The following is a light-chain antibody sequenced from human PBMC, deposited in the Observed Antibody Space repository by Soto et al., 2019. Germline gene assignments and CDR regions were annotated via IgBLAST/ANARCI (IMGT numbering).Light chain of an antibody. CDR1: QSISSW. J-gene: IGKJ1*01. CDR3: QQYMSYS. V-gene: IGKV1-5*01. CDR2: HAS. Sequence: DIQMTQSPSTLSASVGDRVTITCRASQSISSWLAWYQQKPGTATKLLIYHASNLESGVPSRFSGSGSGTEFTLTISSLQPDDFATYYCQQYMSYSFGQGTKVDIK.